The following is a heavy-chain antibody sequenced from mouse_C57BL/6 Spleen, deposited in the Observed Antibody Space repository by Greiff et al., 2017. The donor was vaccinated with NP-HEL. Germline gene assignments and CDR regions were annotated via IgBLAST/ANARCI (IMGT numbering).Heavy chain of an antibody. J-gene: IGHJ4*01. CDR2: IHPNSGST. D-gene: IGHD1-1*01. CDR1: GYTFTSYW. V-gene: IGHV1-64*01. CDR3: ARRDYGSSDGYDAMDY. Sequence: QVQLQQPGAELVKPGASVKLSCKASGYTFTSYWMHWVKQRPGQGLEWIGLIHPNSGSTNYNEKFKSKATLTVDKSSSTAYMQLSSLTSEDSAVYDCARRDYGSSDGYDAMDYWGQGTSVTVSS.